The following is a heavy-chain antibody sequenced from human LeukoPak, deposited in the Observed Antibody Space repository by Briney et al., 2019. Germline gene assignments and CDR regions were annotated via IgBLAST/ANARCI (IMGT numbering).Heavy chain of an antibody. Sequence: ASVKVSCKASGGTFSSYAISWVRQAPGQGLEWMGGIIPIFGTANYAQKFQGRVTITADESTSTAYVELSSLRSEDTAVYYCASGGYRNWFDPWGQGTLVTVSS. CDR1: GGTFSSYA. CDR3: ASGGYRNWFDP. J-gene: IGHJ5*02. CDR2: IIPIFGTA. V-gene: IGHV1-69*01. D-gene: IGHD3-16*02.